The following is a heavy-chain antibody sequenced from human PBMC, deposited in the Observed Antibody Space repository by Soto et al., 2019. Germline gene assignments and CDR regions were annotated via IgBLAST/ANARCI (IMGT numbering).Heavy chain of an antibody. J-gene: IGHJ4*02. V-gene: IGHV3-23*01. CDR3: AKGLINGRWYAAD. D-gene: IGHD6-13*01. CDR1: GFTFSSCV. Sequence: EVHLLESGGGLVQPGESLRLSCGASGFTFSSCVMSWVRQAPGKGLEWVSCITDSGTGTYYADSVKGRFTISRDNSKNTMYRQMNKLRAEDTGVYYCAKGLINGRWYAADWGQGTLVTVSS. CDR2: ITDSGTGT.